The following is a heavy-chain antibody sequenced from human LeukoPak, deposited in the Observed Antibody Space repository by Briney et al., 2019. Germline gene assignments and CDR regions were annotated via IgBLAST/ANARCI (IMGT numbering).Heavy chain of an antibody. CDR3: ARDQGVAAAGSEYYYSGMNV. J-gene: IGHJ6*02. V-gene: IGHV1-2*02. CDR2: INPYSGDT. Sequence: ASVKVSCKASGYTFTGFYMHWVRQAPGHGLEWMGWINPYSGDTNYAQKFQGRVTMARDTPISTAYMKLSRLRSDDTAVYYCARDQGVAAAGSEYYYSGMNVWGQGTTVTVSS. CDR1: GYTFTGFY. D-gene: IGHD6-13*01.